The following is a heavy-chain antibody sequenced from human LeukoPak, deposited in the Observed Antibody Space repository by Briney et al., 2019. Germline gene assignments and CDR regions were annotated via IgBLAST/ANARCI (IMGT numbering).Heavy chain of an antibody. CDR1: GYTFTGYY. Sequence: ASVKVSCKASGYTFTGYYMHWVRQAPGQGLEWMGWINPNSGGTNYAQKFQGRVTMTRDTSISTAYMELSSLRSEDTAVYYCASGGGFVVVPAATDYYYYYMDVWGKGTTVTVSS. CDR2: INPNSGGT. V-gene: IGHV1-2*02. CDR3: ASGGGFVVVPAATDYYYYYMDV. J-gene: IGHJ6*03. D-gene: IGHD2-2*01.